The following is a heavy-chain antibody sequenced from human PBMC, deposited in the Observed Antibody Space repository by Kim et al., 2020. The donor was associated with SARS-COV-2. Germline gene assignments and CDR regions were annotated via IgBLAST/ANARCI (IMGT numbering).Heavy chain of an antibody. D-gene: IGHD3-16*01. J-gene: IGHJ6*03. V-gene: IGHV3-33*01. Sequence: GGSLRLSCAASGFTFSSYGMHWVRQAPGKGLEWVAAIWYDGSNKYYADSVKGRFTISRDNSKNTLYLQMNSLRAEDTAVYYCAFIEYWGMDVWGKGATVT. CDR2: IWYDGSNK. CDR3: AFIEYWGMDV. CDR1: GFTFSSYG.